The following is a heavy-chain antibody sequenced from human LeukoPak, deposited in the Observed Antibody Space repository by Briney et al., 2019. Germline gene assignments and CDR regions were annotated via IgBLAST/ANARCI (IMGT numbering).Heavy chain of an antibody. CDR2: IYTSGST. CDR1: GGSISSYY. J-gene: IGHJ4*02. Sequence: PSETLSLTCTVSGGSISSYYWSWIRQPAGKGLEWIGRIYTSGSTNYNPSLKSRVTMSVDTSKNQFSLKLSSVTAADTAVYYCALTGYDSSGYYFDYWGQGTLVTVSS. V-gene: IGHV4-4*07. D-gene: IGHD3-22*01. CDR3: ALTGYDSSGYYFDY.